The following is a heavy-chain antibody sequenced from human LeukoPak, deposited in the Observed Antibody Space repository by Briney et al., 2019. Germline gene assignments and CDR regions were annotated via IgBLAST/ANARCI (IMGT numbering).Heavy chain of an antibody. CDR3: AKSRVATGTFYFDY. J-gene: IGHJ4*02. Sequence: GGSLRLSCAASGFTFSSYSMSWVRQAPGKGLEWVSGISGSGGTTYYADSVKGRFTISRDDSKSTMYLQMNNLRVEDTAVYYCAKSRVATGTFYFDYWGQGTLVTVSS. V-gene: IGHV3-23*01. CDR2: ISGSGGTT. CDR1: GFTFSSYS. D-gene: IGHD6-13*01.